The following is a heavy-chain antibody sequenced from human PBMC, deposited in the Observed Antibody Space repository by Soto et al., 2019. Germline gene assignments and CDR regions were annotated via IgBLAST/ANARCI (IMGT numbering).Heavy chain of an antibody. Sequence: GGSLRLSCAASGFTFSSYAMSWVRQAPGKGLEWVSAISGSGGSTYYADSVKGRFTISRDNSKNTLYLQMNSLRAEDTAVYYCAKGIAAASYYYYYGMDVWGQGTTVTVSS. CDR1: GFTFSSYA. CDR2: ISGSGGST. D-gene: IGHD6-13*01. J-gene: IGHJ6*02. CDR3: AKGIAAASYYYYYGMDV. V-gene: IGHV3-23*01.